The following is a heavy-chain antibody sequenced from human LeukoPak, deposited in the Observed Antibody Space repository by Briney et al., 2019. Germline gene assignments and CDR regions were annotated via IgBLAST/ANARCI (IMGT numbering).Heavy chain of an antibody. D-gene: IGHD3-3*01. CDR1: VGSIIITTDY. CDR2: IYYSGST. CDR3: ARGKKRVVSITGRSYYFDY. Sequence: SETLSLTCTVPVGSIIITTDYWGWIRQPPGMWLGWIASIYYSGSTDYNPSLKSPVTISVDTSRTQFSLKLSSATAADTAVYYCARGKKRVVSITGRSYYFDYWGQGTLVTVSS. J-gene: IGHJ4*02. V-gene: IGHV4-39*01.